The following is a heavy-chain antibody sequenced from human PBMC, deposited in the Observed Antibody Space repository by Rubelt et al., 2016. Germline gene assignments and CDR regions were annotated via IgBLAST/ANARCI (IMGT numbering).Heavy chain of an antibody. CDR3: ARRSSTSFNYYYMDV. CDR1: GGSISSGGYY. J-gene: IGHJ6*03. Sequence: QVQLQESGPGLVKPSQTLSLTCTVSGGSISSGGYYWSWIRQHPGKGLEWIGYIYYSGSTYYNPSLKGRVTISVDTSKNQVSVSLTSVTAADTAMYYCARRSSTSFNYYYMDVWGKGTTVTVSS. V-gene: IGHV4-31*03. CDR2: IYYSGST.